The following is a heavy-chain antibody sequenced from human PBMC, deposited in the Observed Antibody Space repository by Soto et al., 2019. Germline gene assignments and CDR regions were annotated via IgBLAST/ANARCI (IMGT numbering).Heavy chain of an antibody. Sequence: LRLSCSASGFTFSSYAMHWVRQAPGKGLEYVSAISSNGGSTYYADSVKGRFTISRDNSKNTLYLQMSSLRAEDTAVYYCVKDRVPGFSFGHSYGYSSPDDYWGQGTLVTVSS. J-gene: IGHJ4*02. D-gene: IGHD5-18*01. CDR3: VKDRVPGFSFGHSYGYSSPDDY. V-gene: IGHV3-64D*06. CDR1: GFTFSSYA. CDR2: ISSNGGST.